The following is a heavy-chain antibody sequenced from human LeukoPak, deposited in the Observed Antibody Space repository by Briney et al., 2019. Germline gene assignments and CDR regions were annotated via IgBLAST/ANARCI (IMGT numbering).Heavy chain of an antibody. V-gene: IGHV1-2*02. CDR1: GYTFTDYY. CDR2: INPNSGGT. CDR3: AREGPIVGATHLVDY. Sequence: ASVNVSCKASGYTFTDYYMHCVRQAPGQGLEWMGWINPNSGGTNYAQKFQGRGTMTSATSISTAYMELSRLRSDDTAVYYCAREGPIVGATHLVDYWGQGTLVTVSS. D-gene: IGHD1-26*01. J-gene: IGHJ4*02.